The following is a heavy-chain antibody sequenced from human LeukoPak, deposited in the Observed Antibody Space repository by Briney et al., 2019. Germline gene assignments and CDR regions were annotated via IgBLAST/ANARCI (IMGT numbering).Heavy chain of an antibody. V-gene: IGHV1-58*02. CDR2: IVVGSGNT. Sequence: SVKVSCKASGFTFTSSAMQWVRQARGQRLEWIGWIVVGSGNTNYAQKFQERVTITRDMSTSTAYMELSSLRSEDTAVYYCAADPGYSYGIDAFDIWGQGAMVTVSS. CDR1: GFTFTSSA. J-gene: IGHJ3*02. CDR3: AADPGYSYGIDAFDI. D-gene: IGHD5-18*01.